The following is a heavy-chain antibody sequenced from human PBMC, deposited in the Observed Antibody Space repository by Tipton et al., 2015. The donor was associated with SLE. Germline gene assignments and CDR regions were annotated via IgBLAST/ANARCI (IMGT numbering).Heavy chain of an antibody. D-gene: IGHD3-22*01. CDR2: IYTSGST. CDR3: ARREAYYYDSSGPRDY. CDR1: GGSISSGSYY. V-gene: IGHV4-61*09. Sequence: SLTCTVSGGSISSGSYYWSWIWQPAGKGLEWIGYIYTSGSTNYNPSLKSRVTISVDTSKNQFSLKLSSVTAADTAVYYCARREAYYYDSSGPRDYWGQGTLVTVSS. J-gene: IGHJ4*02.